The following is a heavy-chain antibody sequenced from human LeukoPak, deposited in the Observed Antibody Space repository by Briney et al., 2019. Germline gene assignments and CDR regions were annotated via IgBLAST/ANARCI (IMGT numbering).Heavy chain of an antibody. CDR1: GFTFSSSW. Sequence: GGSLRLSCAASGFTFSSSWMHWVRQAPGKGLVWVSRINGDGSSTTYADSVKGRFTISRDNAKNTLYLQMNSLRAEDTAVCYCAKGVGYTYGSFDYWGQGILVTVSS. CDR2: INGDGSST. D-gene: IGHD5-18*01. J-gene: IGHJ4*02. CDR3: AKGVGYTYGSFDY. V-gene: IGHV3-74*01.